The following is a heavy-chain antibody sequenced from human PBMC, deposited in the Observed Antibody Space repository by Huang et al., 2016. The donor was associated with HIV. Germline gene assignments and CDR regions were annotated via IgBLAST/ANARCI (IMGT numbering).Heavy chain of an antibody. J-gene: IGHJ4*02. CDR1: GGSFRGYY. CDR3: ASLFFDY. Sequence: QVQLQQWGAGVLKPSETLSLSCAVYGGSFRGYYWSWIRQSPGKGLGWIGEINQSGSTNYNPSLKSRVTMSVDTSKNQFSLKLSSVTAADTAVYYCASLFFDYWGQGILVTVSS. CDR2: INQSGST. V-gene: IGHV4-34*01.